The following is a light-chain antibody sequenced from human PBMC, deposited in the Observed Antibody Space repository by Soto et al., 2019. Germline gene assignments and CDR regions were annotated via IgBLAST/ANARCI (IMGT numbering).Light chain of an antibody. CDR3: AAWDDSLNGHAV. CDR1: SSNIGSNT. Sequence: QPVLTQPPSASGTPGQRVTISCSGSSSNIGSNTVTWYQQLPGTAPKLLIYSNNQRPSGVPDRFSGSKSGTSASLAISGLQSEDEADYYCAAWDDSLNGHAVFGGGTKLTVL. J-gene: IGLJ7*01. V-gene: IGLV1-44*01. CDR2: SNN.